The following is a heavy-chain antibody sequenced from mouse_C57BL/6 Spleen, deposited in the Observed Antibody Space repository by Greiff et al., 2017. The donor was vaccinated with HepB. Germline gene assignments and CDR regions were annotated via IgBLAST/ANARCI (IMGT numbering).Heavy chain of an antibody. Sequence: ESGPGLVKPSQSLSLTCSVTGYSITSGYYWNWIRQFPGNKLEWMGYISYDGSNNYNPSLKNRISITRDTSKNQFFLKLNSVTTEDTATYYCARGGFLSGDYFDYWGQGTTLTVSS. CDR2: ISYDGSN. J-gene: IGHJ2*01. V-gene: IGHV3-6*01. CDR1: GYSITSGYY. CDR3: ARGGFLSGDYFDY.